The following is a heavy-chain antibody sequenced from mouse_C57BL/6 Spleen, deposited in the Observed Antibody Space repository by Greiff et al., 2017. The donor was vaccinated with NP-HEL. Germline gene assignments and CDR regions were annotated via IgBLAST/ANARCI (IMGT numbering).Heavy chain of an antibody. V-gene: IGHV5-4*01. CDR1: GFTFSSYA. CDR3: AKDLGRNYYAMDY. J-gene: IGHJ4*01. Sequence: DVQLVESGGGLVKPGGSLKLSCAASGFTFSSYAMSWVRQTPEKRLEWVATISDGGSYTYYPDNVKGRFTISRDNAKNNLYLQMGHLKSEDTAMYYCAKDLGRNYYAMDYWGQGTSVTVSS. CDR2: ISDGGSYT. D-gene: IGHD4-1*01.